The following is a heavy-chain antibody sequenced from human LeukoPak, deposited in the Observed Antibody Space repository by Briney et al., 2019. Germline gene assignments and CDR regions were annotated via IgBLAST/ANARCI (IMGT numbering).Heavy chain of an antibody. Sequence: SETLSLTCTVSGGSISSYYWSWIRQPPGKGLEWIGYIYYSGSTNYNPSLKSRVTISVDTSKNQFFLKLSSVTAADTAVYYCAKLGSTMTGVDYWGQGTLVTVSS. CDR1: GGSISSYY. CDR2: IYYSGST. D-gene: IGHD7-27*01. CDR3: AKLGSTMTGVDY. J-gene: IGHJ4*02. V-gene: IGHV4-59*01.